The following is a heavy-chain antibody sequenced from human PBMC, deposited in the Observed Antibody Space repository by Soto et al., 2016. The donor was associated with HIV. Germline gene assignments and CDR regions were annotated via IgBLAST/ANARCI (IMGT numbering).Heavy chain of an antibody. J-gene: IGHJ4*02. V-gene: IGHV4-34*01. CDR2: INHRGST. CDR3: ARRGGSSWYALGF. Sequence: QVRLQQWGAGLLKPSETLSLTCAVYGESLSGYYWSWVRQAPGKGLEWVGEINHRGSTDYNSSLKNRTAMSLDMSKNQVSLKLSSVSASDMGVYYCARRGGSSWYALGFWGLGTLVTVSS. CDR1: GESLSGYY. D-gene: IGHD6-13*01.